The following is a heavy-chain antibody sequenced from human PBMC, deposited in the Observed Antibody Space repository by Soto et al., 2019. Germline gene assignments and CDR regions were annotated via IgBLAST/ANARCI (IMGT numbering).Heavy chain of an antibody. CDR2: IKSKTDGGTT. D-gene: IGHD5-18*01. CDR1: GFTFSNAW. J-gene: IGHJ6*02. V-gene: IGHV3-15*01. CDR3: ATGAMVTPLAYYYGMDV. Sequence: PGGSLRLSCAASGFTFSNAWMSWVRQAPGKGLEWVGRIKSKTDGGTTDYAAPVKGRFTISRDDSKNTLYLQMNSLKTEDTAVYYCATGAMVTPLAYYYGMDVWGQGTTVTVSS.